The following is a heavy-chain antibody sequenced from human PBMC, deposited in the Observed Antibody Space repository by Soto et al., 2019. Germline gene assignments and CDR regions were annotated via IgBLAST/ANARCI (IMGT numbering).Heavy chain of an antibody. D-gene: IGHD3-3*01. CDR2: INHSGST. V-gene: IGHV4-34*01. CDR1: GGSFSGYY. J-gene: IGHJ5*02. Sequence: QVRLQQWGAGLLKPSETLSLTCAVYGGSFSGYYWSWIRQPPGKGLEWIGEINHSGSTNYNPSLKSRVTISVDTSKNQFSLKLSSVTAADTAVYYCATDSWFDPWGQGTLVTVSS. CDR3: ATDSWFDP.